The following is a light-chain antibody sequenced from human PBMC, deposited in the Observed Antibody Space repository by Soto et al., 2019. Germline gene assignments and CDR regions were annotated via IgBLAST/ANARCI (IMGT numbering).Light chain of an antibody. CDR3: QQYNGYLFT. CDR2: DAS. J-gene: IGKJ2*01. V-gene: IGKV1-5*01. Sequence: DIPMTQSPSTLSASVGDRVTITCRASQSINIWLAWYQQKPGKAPKLLIYDASSLESGVPSRFSGSGSGTEFTLTISSLQPDDFATYYCQQYNGYLFTFGQGTKLEIK. CDR1: QSINIW.